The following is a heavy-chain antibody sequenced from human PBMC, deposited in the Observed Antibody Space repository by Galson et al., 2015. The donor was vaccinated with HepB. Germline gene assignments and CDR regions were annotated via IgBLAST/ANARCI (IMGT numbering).Heavy chain of an antibody. J-gene: IGHJ4*02. Sequence: SVKVSCKASGGTFSNCTISWVRQAPGQGLEWMGRIIPILGIANYAQKFQGRVTITADESTSTAYMELSSLRSEDTAVYYCAIAGGDTAMVTAWDYWGQGTLVTVSS. D-gene: IGHD5-18*01. CDR2: IIPILGIA. CDR1: GGTFSNCT. CDR3: AIAGGDTAMVTAWDY. V-gene: IGHV1-69*02.